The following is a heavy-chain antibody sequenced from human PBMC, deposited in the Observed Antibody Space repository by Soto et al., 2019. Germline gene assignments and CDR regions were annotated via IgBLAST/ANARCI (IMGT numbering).Heavy chain of an antibody. CDR3: ASGVIVVVPAAIGPPYGGMDV. CDR2: INPSDGST. J-gene: IGHJ6*02. Sequence: QVQLVQSGAEVKKPGASVKVSCKASGYTFTSYYMHWVRQAPGQGLEWMGIINPSDGSTTYAQKFQGRVTQTRDTSTSTVYMELSSLRSEDRAVYYCASGVIVVVPAAIGPPYGGMDVWGQGTTVTVSS. V-gene: IGHV1-46*01. D-gene: IGHD2-2*01. CDR1: GYTFTSYY.